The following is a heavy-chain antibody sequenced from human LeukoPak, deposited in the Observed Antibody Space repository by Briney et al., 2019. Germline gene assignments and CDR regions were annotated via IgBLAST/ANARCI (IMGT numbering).Heavy chain of an antibody. Sequence: AGGSLRLTCTASAFTFSSYWMHWVRQAPGKGLVWVSHINSGGSSTSYADSVKGRFTISRDNAKNTLYLQMNSLRAEDTAVYYCARGAVYDAGYFDYWGQGTLVTVSS. V-gene: IGHV3-74*01. D-gene: IGHD3-16*01. CDR1: AFTFSSYW. CDR2: INSGGSST. J-gene: IGHJ4*02. CDR3: ARGAVYDAGYFDY.